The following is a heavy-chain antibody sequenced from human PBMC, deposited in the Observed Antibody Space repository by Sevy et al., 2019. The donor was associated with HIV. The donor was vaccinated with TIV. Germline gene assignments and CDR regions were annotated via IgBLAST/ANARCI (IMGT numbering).Heavy chain of an antibody. CDR1: GFTYGTHS. CDR3: ARDGRRGYDMDV. J-gene: IGHJ6*02. CDR2: ISGGSRTI. D-gene: IGHD3-10*01. Sequence: GGSLRLSCAASGFTYGTHSMNWVRQAPGKGLEWVSYISGGSRTIYYADSVKSRFTISRDNAKNSLSLQMNSLRVEDMAVYYYARDGRRGYDMDVWGQGTTVTVSS. V-gene: IGHV3-48*01.